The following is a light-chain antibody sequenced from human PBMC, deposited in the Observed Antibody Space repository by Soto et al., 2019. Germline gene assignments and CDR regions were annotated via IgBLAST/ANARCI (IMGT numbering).Light chain of an antibody. J-gene: IGLJ3*02. Sequence: QSVLTQPASVSGSPGQSITISCTGTSGDVGGYGTYGYVSWYQQYPGKAPQLIIFEVINRPSGVSHRFSGSKSGNTASLTISGLQAEDEADYYCSSYTTSSNWVFGGGIKLNVL. CDR3: SSYTTSSNWV. CDR1: SGDVGGYGTYGY. CDR2: EVI. V-gene: IGLV2-14*01.